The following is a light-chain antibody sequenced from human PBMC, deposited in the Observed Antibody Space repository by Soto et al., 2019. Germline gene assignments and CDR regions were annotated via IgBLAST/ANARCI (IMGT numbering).Light chain of an antibody. CDR1: SSDVGGYNL. CDR3: SSYTSSSTYV. J-gene: IGLJ1*01. V-gene: IGLV2-14*02. CDR2: EGS. Sequence: QSALTQPASVSGSPGQSITISCTGTSSDVGGYNLVSWYQHHPGKAPKLLIYEGSTRPSGISNRFSGSKSGNTASLTISGLQAEDEADYYCSSYTSSSTYVFGTGTKVTV.